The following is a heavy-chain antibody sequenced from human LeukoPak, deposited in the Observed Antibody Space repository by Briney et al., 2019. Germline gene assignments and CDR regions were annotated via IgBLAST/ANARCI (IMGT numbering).Heavy chain of an antibody. Sequence: AGGSLRLSCAASGFTVSSNYMSWVRQAPGKGLEWVSVIYSGGSTYYADSVKGRFTISRDNSKNTLYLQMNSLRAEDTAVYYCAKNLDIVATAAYYYYYYGMDVWGQGTTVTVSS. CDR3: AKNLDIVATAAYYYYYYGMDV. CDR1: GFTVSSNY. D-gene: IGHD5-12*01. V-gene: IGHV3-53*01. CDR2: IYSGGST. J-gene: IGHJ6*02.